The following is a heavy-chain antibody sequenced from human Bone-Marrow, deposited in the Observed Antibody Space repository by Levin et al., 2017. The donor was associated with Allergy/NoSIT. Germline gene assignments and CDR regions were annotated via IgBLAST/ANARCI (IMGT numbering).Heavy chain of an antibody. D-gene: IGHD2-21*01. CDR1: GFRFSDYV. J-gene: IGHJ4*02. Sequence: GESLKISCAASGFRFSDYVMNWVRQAPGKGLEWVSVISGSGDNTYYSDSVKGRFTISRDTSKNTLYLQMNSLSAEDTAIYYCVRTPGAIVVTPYFDYWGQGTLVSVSS. CDR3: VRTPGAIVVTPYFDY. CDR2: ISGSGDNT. V-gene: IGHV3-23*01.